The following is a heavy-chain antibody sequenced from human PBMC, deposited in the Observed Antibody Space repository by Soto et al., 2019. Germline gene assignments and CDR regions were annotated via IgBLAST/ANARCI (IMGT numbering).Heavy chain of an antibody. CDR3: ARERAVAGFDY. D-gene: IGHD6-19*01. CDR1: GYTFTSYD. V-gene: IGHV1-8*01. Sequence: QVQLVQSGAEVKKPGASVKVSCKASGYTFTSYDINWVRQATGQGLEWMGWMNPHTGNTGYAENFQGRVTMTRNTSISTAYMELSSLRSEDTAVYYCARERAVAGFDYWGQGTLVTVSS. CDR2: MNPHTGNT. J-gene: IGHJ4*02.